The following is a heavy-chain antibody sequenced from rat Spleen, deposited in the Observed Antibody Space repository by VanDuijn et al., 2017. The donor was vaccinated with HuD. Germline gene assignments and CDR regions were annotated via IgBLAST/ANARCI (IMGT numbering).Heavy chain of an antibody. CDR1: GFTFSGFY. V-gene: IGHV5S10*01. CDR3: ATGDYYDGLFDY. J-gene: IGHJ2*01. Sequence: EVQLVESGGGLVQPGRSMKLSCAASGFTFSGFYMAWVRQTPKKGLEWVATIIYDGSRTYYRDSVKGRFTIFRDNAKLSLYLQMDSLRSEDTATYYCATGDYYDGLFDYWGQGVMVTVSS. D-gene: IGHD1-12*02. CDR2: IIYDGSRT.